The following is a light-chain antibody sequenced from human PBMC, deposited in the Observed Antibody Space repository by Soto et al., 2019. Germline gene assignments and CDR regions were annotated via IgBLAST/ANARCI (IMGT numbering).Light chain of an antibody. CDR2: DVS. J-gene: IGLJ2*01. CDR1: SSDVGSYNY. Sequence: QSALTQPRSVSGSPGQSVTISCTGTSSDVGSYNYVSWYQQHPGKAPKLMIYDVSKRPSGVPDRFSGSKSGNTASLTISGLQAEDEADYYCCSYADTYTLAFGGGTKLTVL. V-gene: IGLV2-11*01. CDR3: CSYADTYTLA.